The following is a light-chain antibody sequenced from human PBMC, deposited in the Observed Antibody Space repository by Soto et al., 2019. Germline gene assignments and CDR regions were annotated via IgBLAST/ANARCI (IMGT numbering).Light chain of an antibody. CDR2: LGS. CDR1: QSLLHSNGYNY. V-gene: IGKV2-28*01. J-gene: IGKJ1*01. Sequence: DIVMTQSPLSLPVTPGEPASISCRSSQSLLHSNGYNYLDWYLQKPGQSPQLLIYLGSNRSSGVPDRFSGSGSGQEFTLKISRVEAEDVGVYYCMQALQTPWTFGQGTKVEIK. CDR3: MQALQTPWT.